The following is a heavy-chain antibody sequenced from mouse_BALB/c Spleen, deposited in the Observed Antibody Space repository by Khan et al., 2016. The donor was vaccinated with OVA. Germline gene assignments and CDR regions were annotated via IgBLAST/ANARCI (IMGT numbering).Heavy chain of an antibody. D-gene: IGHD2-4*01. Sequence: EVELVESGGGLVQPGGSRKLSCAASGFTFSDFGMHWVRQAPEKGLEWVAYVSSGSATIYYADTVKGRFTISRDNPKNALFLQMTSLRSEDTGMYYCARSLITTWYFDVWGAGTTVTVSS. CDR1: GFTFSDFG. CDR2: VSSGSATI. J-gene: IGHJ1*01. V-gene: IGHV5-17*02. CDR3: ARSLITTWYFDV.